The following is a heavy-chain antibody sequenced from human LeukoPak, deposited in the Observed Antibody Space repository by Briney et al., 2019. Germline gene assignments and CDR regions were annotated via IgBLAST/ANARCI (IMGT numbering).Heavy chain of an antibody. Sequence: ASVKVSCKASGYTFNSHGISWVRQAPGQGLEWMGWIGAYNGDTNYAQKLQGRVTMTTDRSTSTAYLELSSLRSEDTAVYYCASGAYYYDSSGYYYAGGPFDYWGQGTLVTVSS. V-gene: IGHV1-18*01. CDR3: ASGAYYYDSSGYYYAGGPFDY. CDR1: GYTFNSHG. CDR2: IGAYNGDT. J-gene: IGHJ4*02. D-gene: IGHD3-22*01.